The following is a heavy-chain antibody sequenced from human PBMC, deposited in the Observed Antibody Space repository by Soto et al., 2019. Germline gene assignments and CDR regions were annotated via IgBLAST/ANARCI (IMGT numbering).Heavy chain of an antibody. CDR3: ARVPMYDGYEQLVNWFDP. CDR2: IYYSGST. J-gene: IGHJ5*02. Sequence: SETLSLTCTVSGGSISSGGYYWSWIRQHPGKGLEWIGYIYYSGSTYYNPSLKSRVTISVDTSKNQFSLKLSSVTAADTAVYYCARVPMYDGYEQLVNWFDPWGQGTLVTVSS. V-gene: IGHV4-31*03. CDR1: GGSISSGGYY. D-gene: IGHD5-12*01.